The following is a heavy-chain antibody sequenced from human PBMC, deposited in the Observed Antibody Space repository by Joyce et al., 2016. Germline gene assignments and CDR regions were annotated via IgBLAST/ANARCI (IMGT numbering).Heavy chain of an antibody. Sequence: EVQLVESGGGLVQPGGSLRLSCAASGFTFSDHYIDWVRQAPGKGLEWVGRTRNKANSYRTEYAAMVKGRFTISRDESRNSLYLQMNSLKTEDTAVYYCARSISVTISRGFDHWGQGTLVTVSS. CDR2: TRNKANSYRT. V-gene: IGHV3-72*01. J-gene: IGHJ4*02. CDR1: GFTFSDHY. CDR3: ARSISVTISRGFDH. D-gene: IGHD6-19*01.